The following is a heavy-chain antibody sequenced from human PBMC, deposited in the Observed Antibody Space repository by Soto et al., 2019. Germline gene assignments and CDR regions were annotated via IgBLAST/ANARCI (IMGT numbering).Heavy chain of an antibody. CDR2: IRSKAYCGTT. CDR1: GFTFGDYA. V-gene: IGHV3-49*04. D-gene: IGHD6-19*01. Sequence: AGGSLRLSCTASGFTFGDYAMSWVRQAPGKGLEWVGFIRSKAYCGTTEYAASVKGRFTISRDDSKSIAYLQMNSLKTEDTAVYYCTTKIKQWLVSWFDPWGQGTLVTVSS. J-gene: IGHJ5*02. CDR3: TTKIKQWLVSWFDP.